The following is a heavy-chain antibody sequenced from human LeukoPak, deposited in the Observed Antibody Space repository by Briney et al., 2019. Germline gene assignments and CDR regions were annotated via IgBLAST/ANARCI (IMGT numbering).Heavy chain of an antibody. CDR3: ARARGSYYYYYYMDV. J-gene: IGHJ6*03. D-gene: IGHD3-16*01. V-gene: IGHV1-2*02. CDR2: INPNSGGT. Sequence: ASVKVSCKASGYTFTGYYMHWVRQAPGQGLEWMGWINPNSGGTNYAQKFQGRVTMTRDTSISTAYMELSSLRSEDTAVYFCARARGSYYYYYYMDVWGKGTTVTVSS. CDR1: GYTFTGYY.